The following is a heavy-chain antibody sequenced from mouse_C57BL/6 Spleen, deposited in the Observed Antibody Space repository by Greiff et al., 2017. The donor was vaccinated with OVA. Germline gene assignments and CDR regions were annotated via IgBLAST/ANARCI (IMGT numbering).Heavy chain of an antibody. D-gene: IGHD5-1*01. Sequence: VQLQQPGAELVRPGTSVKLSCKASGYTFTSYWMHWVKQRPGQGLEWIGVIDPSDSYTNYNQKFKGKATLTVDTSSSTAYMQLSSLTSEDSAVYYCARGVLVVYYFDYWGQGTTLTVSS. CDR3: ARGVLVVYYFDY. J-gene: IGHJ2*01. V-gene: IGHV1-59*01. CDR1: GYTFTSYW. CDR2: IDPSDSYT.